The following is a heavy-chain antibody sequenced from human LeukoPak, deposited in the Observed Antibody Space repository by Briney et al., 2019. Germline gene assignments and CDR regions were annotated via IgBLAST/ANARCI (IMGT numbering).Heavy chain of an antibody. J-gene: IGHJ3*02. D-gene: IGHD6-6*01. CDR1: GGSISSYY. CDR2: IYTSGST. Sequence: SETLSLTCTVSGGSISSYYWSWIRQPAGKGLEWIGRIYTSGSTNYNPSLKSRVTMSVDTSKNQFSLKLSSVTAADTAVYYCARGLSVIAARPSGFNDAFDIWGQGTMVTVSS. CDR3: ARGLSVIAARPSGFNDAFDI. V-gene: IGHV4-4*07.